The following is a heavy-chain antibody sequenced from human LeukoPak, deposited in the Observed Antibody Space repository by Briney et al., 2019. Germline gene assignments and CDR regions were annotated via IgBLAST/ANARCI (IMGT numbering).Heavy chain of an antibody. D-gene: IGHD3-22*01. J-gene: IGHJ4*02. CDR2: INHSGST. Sequence: NTSETLSLTCAVYGGSFSGYYWSWIRQPPGKGLEWIGEINHSGSTNYNPSLKSRVTISVDTSKNQFSLKLSSVTAADTAVYYCARGRYNYYDSSGYLDYWGQGTLVTVSS. CDR1: GGSFSGYY. V-gene: IGHV4-34*01. CDR3: ARGRYNYYDSSGYLDY.